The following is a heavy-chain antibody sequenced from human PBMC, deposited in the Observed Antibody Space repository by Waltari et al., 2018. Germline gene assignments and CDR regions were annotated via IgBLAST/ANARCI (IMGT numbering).Heavy chain of an antibody. CDR1: GFTFRTSA. V-gene: IGHV3-23*04. J-gene: IGHJ4*02. Sequence: EVQLVESGGGSVQPGGSRSLSCSASGFTFRTSAMGWVRQSPGKGLEWVSTSSGSGGHTFYADSVTGRFTISRDNSKNTVTLQMNSLRAEDTAIYFCAKQSIYSGYDPFDSWGQGTLLTVSS. CDR2: SSGSGGHT. CDR3: AKQSIYSGYDPFDS. D-gene: IGHD5-12*01.